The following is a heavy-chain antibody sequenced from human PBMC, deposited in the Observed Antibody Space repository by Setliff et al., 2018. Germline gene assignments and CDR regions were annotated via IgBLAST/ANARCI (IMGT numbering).Heavy chain of an antibody. V-gene: IGHV3-11*06. J-gene: IGHJ4*02. CDR3: ARVYAYSYGFDS. D-gene: IGHD5-18*01. Sequence: LSLTCAVSGYSISSDSYWGWIRQPPGKGLEWVSYISSSSSYTNYADSVKGRFTISRDNAKNSLYLQMNSLRAEDTAVYYCARVYAYSYGFDSWGQGTQVTVSS. CDR1: GYSISSDSY. CDR2: ISSSSSYT.